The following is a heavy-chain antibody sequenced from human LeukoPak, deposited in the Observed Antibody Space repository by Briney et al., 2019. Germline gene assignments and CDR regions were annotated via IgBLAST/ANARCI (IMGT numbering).Heavy chain of an antibody. CDR3: AKPAKTDYADY. J-gene: IGHJ4*02. CDR2: INTSGGST. D-gene: IGHD1-14*01. V-gene: IGHV3-23*01. CDR1: GFTLSSYA. Sequence: GGSLRLSCAASGFTLSSYAMNWVRQAPGKGLEWVSSINTSGGSTYYADSVKGRFTISRDNSKSTLYLQMNSLRAAGTALYYCAKPAKTDYADYWGQGTLVTVSS.